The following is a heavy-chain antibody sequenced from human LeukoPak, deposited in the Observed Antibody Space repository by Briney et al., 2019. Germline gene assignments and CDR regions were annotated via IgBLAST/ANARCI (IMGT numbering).Heavy chain of an antibody. D-gene: IGHD6-6*01. J-gene: IGHJ6*03. V-gene: IGHV1-2*02. Sequence: VASVKVSCKASGYTFTGYYMHWVRQAPGQGLEWMGWINPNSGGTNYAQKFQGRVTMTRDTSISTAYMELSRLRSDDTAVYYCARAGGIAARDYYYYYMDVWGKGTTVTVSS. CDR2: INPNSGGT. CDR1: GYTFTGYY. CDR3: ARAGGIAARDYYYYYMDV.